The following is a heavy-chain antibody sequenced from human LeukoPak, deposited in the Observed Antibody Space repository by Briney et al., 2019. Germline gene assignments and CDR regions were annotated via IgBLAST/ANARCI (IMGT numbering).Heavy chain of an antibody. CDR2: IKQDESEK. Sequence: GGSLRLSCAVSGFTFSNYWMSWVRQAPGKGLEWVAHIKQDESEKYYVDSVKGRFTISRDNAKNSLYLQMNSLRAEDTAIYYCARDKIVGASKFDYWGQGTLVTVSS. J-gene: IGHJ4*02. D-gene: IGHD1-26*01. CDR3: ARDKIVGASKFDY. V-gene: IGHV3-7*01. CDR1: GFTFSNYW.